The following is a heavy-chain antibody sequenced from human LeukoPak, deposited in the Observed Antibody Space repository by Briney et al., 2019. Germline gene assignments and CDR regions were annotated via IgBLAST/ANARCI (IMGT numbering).Heavy chain of an antibody. Sequence: ASVTVSCKASAYTFTSYYMHWVRQAPGQGLEWMGIINPSGGSTSYAQKSQGRVTMTRDTSTSTVYMELSSLRSEDTAVYYCARSPSIAVADPFDYWGQGTLVTVSS. J-gene: IGHJ4*02. CDR3: ARSPSIAVADPFDY. D-gene: IGHD6-19*01. CDR2: INPSGGST. CDR1: AYTFTSYY. V-gene: IGHV1-46*01.